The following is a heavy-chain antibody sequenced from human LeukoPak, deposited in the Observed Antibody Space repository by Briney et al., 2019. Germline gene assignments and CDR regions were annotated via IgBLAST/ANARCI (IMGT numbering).Heavy chain of an antibody. CDR2: IYTSGST. CDR1: GGSISSYY. J-gene: IGHJ6*02. Sequence: PSETLSLTCAVSGGSISSYYWSWIRQPAGKGLEWIGRIYTSGSTNYNPSLKSRVTMSVDTSKNQFSLKLSSVTAADTAVYYCARDSTVVPAGIIELNYYYGMDVWGQGTTVTVSS. V-gene: IGHV4-4*07. D-gene: IGHD2-2*01. CDR3: ARDSTVVPAGIIELNYYYGMDV.